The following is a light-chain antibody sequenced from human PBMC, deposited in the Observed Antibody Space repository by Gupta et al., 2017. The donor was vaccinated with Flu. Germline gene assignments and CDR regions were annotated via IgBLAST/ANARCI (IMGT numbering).Light chain of an antibody. CDR1: QSVSSY. J-gene: IGKJ4*01. V-gene: IGKV3-11*01. CDR3: QQRNNWPALT. CDR2: DAS. Sequence: EIVLTQPPATLSLLSGERATLSCRASQSVSSYLAWYQQKPGQAPRLLIYDASNRATGIPARFSGSGSGTEFTLTISSLQPEDFAVYYCQQRNNWPALTFGGGTKVEIK.